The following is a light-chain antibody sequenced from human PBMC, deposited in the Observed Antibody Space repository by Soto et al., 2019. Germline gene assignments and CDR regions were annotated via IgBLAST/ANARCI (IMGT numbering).Light chain of an antibody. Sequence: EIVVTQSPATLSVSPGERATLSCRASQSVRSNFAWYQQKPGQAPRLLIYGVSTRATGIPARFSGSGSGTEFXLTISSLQSEDFEVYYCQQYNNWPPITFGQGTRLEIK. J-gene: IGKJ5*01. V-gene: IGKV3-15*01. CDR2: GVS. CDR1: QSVRSN. CDR3: QQYNNWPPIT.